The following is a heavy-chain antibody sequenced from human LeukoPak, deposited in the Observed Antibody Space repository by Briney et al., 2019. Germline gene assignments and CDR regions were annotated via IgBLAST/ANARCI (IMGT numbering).Heavy chain of an antibody. D-gene: IGHD1/OR15-1a*01. CDR3: ARAPTRGIDY. CDR1: GGSFSGYY. V-gene: IGHV4-34*01. Sequence: SETLSFTCAVYGGSFSGYYWSWIRQPPGKGLEWIGEINHSGSTNYNPSLKSRVTISVDTSKNQFSLKLSSVTAADTAVYYCARAPTRGIDYWGQGTLVTVSS. J-gene: IGHJ4*02. CDR2: INHSGST.